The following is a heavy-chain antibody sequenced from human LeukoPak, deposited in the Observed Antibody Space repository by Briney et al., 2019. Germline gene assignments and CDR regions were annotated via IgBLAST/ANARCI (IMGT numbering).Heavy chain of an antibody. D-gene: IGHD1-7*01. V-gene: IGHV4-34*01. J-gene: IGHJ4*02. CDR3: AKGRTYYFDY. CDR2: INHSGST. CDR1: GGSFSGYY. Sequence: SETLSLTCAVYGGSFSGYYWSWIRQPPGKGLEWIGEINHSGSTNYNPSLKSRVTISVDTSKSQFSLKLSSVTAADTAVYYCAKGRTYYFDYWGQGTLVTVSS.